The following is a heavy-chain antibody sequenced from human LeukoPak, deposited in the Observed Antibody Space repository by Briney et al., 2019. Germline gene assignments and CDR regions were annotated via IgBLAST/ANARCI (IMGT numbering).Heavy chain of an antibody. D-gene: IGHD6-13*01. CDR3: AKDLRAAAGTDAFDI. V-gene: IGHV3-33*06. Sequence: AGGSLRLSCAASGFTFSSYDMHWVRQAPGKGLEWVAVIWYDGSNKYYADSVKGRFTISRDNSKNTLYLQMNSLRTEDTAVYYCAKDLRAAAGTDAFDIWGQGTMVTVSS. CDR1: GFTFSSYD. J-gene: IGHJ3*02. CDR2: IWYDGSNK.